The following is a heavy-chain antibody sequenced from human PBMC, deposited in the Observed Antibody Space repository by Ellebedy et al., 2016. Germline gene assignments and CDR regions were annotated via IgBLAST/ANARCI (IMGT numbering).Heavy chain of an antibody. D-gene: IGHD3-22*01. J-gene: IGHJ3*02. CDR1: GFTFSSYG. CDR2: ISGSGGST. V-gene: IGHV3-23*01. CDR3: TKDPRYYYDSTGYYGDDAFEI. Sequence: GGSLRLSCAASGFTFSSYGMHWVRQAPGKGLEWVSGISGSGGSTYYADSVKGRFTISRDHSKNTLYLQMNSLRAEDTALYYCTKDPRYYYDSTGYYGDDAFEIWGQGTMVIVSS.